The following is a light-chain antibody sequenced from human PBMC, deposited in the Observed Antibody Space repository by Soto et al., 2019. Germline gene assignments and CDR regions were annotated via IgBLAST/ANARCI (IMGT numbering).Light chain of an antibody. CDR3: FSFTSTNTHV. CDR2: ETS. CDR1: SSDFGSYKF. V-gene: IGLV2-23*01. Sequence: QSALTQPASVSGSPGQSVTISCTGTSSDFGSYKFVSWYQHHPGKVPKAIIYETSKRPSGVSDRFSGYKSGNTASLTISGLQAEDEADYYCFSFTSTNTHVFGSGTKLTVL. J-gene: IGLJ1*01.